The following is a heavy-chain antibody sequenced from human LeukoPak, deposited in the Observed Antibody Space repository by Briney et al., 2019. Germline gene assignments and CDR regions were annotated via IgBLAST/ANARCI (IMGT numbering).Heavy chain of an antibody. D-gene: IGHD6-13*01. CDR2: IWYDGSNK. Sequence: PGGSLRLSCAASGFTFSSYGMHWVRQAPGKGLEWVAVIWYDGSNKYYADSVKGRFTISRDNSKNTLYLQMNSLRAEDTAVYYCARDLFSWGGAFDIWGQGTMVTVSS. V-gene: IGHV3-33*01. CDR3: ARDLFSWGGAFDI. CDR1: GFTFSSYG. J-gene: IGHJ3*02.